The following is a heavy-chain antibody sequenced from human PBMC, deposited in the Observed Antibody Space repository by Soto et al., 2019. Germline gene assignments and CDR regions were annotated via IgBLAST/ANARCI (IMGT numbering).Heavy chain of an antibody. CDR1: GCSVRRYY. CDR2: IYYSGST. Sequence: SATLSLTCPVSGCSVRRYYGSLLGKPPGKGLEWIGNIYYSGSTNYNPSLKSRVTISVDTSKNQFSLKLSSVTAADTAMYYCATEAGLRHPFDPWGQGTLVTVSS. D-gene: IGHD4-17*01. CDR3: ATEAGLRHPFDP. V-gene: IGHV4-59*02. J-gene: IGHJ5*02.